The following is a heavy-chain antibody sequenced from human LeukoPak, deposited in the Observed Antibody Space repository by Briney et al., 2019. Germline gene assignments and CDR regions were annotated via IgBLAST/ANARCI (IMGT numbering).Heavy chain of an antibody. Sequence: SETLSLTCTASGGSIISYYWSWIRQPPGKGLEWIGYIYYSGNTNYNPSLKSRVTISLDTSRNQFSLKLSSVTAADTAVYYCARGSLTGRTGYDFVSWGQGTLVTVSS. V-gene: IGHV4-59*01. CDR2: IYYSGNT. CDR1: GGSIISYY. J-gene: IGHJ4*02. D-gene: IGHD3-9*01. CDR3: ARGSLTGRTGYDFVS.